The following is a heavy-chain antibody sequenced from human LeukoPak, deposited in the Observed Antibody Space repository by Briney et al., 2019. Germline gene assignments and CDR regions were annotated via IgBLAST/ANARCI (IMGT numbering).Heavy chain of an antibody. J-gene: IGHJ4*02. Sequence: ASVKVYCKTSGYTFTRYDINWLRQATGPGLERMGWMNPNSGNTGYAQKFQGRVTMTRNTSISTAYMELSSLRSEDTAVYYCARVPYNWNDAEGLDYWGQGTLVTVSS. CDR1: GYTFTRYD. V-gene: IGHV1-8*01. CDR3: ARVPYNWNDAEGLDY. CDR2: MNPNSGNT. D-gene: IGHD1-1*01.